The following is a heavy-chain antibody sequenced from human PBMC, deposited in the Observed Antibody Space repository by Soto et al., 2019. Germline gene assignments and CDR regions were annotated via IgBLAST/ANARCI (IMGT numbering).Heavy chain of an antibody. CDR3: APILVAGITYSFAS. Sequence: QITLKESGPTLVKPTQTLTLTCTLSGFSLSTSGVGVGWIRQPPGKALEWLTFIYWDVDKSNSPFLKSRLTITKDTSKNQLVLTMTNMDPVHTATHYCAPILVAGITYSFASWRQGALVSVSS. CDR2: IYWDVDK. CDR1: GFSLSTSGVG. J-gene: IGHJ4*02. D-gene: IGHD2-21*01. V-gene: IGHV2-5*02.